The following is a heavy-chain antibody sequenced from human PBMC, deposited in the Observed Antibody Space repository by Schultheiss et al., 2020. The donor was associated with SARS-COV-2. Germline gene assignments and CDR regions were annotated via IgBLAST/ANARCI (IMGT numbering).Heavy chain of an antibody. Sequence: SETLSLTCTVSGYSISSGYYWGWIRQPPGKGLEWIGYIYYSGSTNYNPSLKSRVTISVDTSKNQFSLKLSSVTAADTAVYYCARGSWYYEDYWGQGTLVTVSS. J-gene: IGHJ4*02. CDR3: ARGSWYYEDY. CDR2: IYYSGST. D-gene: IGHD6-13*01. CDR1: GYSISSGYY. V-gene: IGHV4-61*01.